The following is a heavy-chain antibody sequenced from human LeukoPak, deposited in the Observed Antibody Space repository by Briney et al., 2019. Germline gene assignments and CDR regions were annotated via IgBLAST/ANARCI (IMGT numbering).Heavy chain of an antibody. Sequence: ASVKVSCKASVYAFTSYYMHWVRQAPGQGIEWMGLINPSGGSTSYAQKFQGRVTMTRDTSTSTVYMELSSLRSKDTVVYYCARSAPYGDYRFHWGQGTLVTVSS. CDR2: INPSGGST. CDR1: VYAFTSYY. CDR3: ARSAPYGDYRFH. D-gene: IGHD4-17*01. V-gene: IGHV1-46*01. J-gene: IGHJ4*02.